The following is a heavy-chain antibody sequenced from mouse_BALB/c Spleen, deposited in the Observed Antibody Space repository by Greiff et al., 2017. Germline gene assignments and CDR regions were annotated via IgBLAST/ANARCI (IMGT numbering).Heavy chain of an antibody. J-gene: IGHJ2*01. CDR2: ISYDGSN. CDR3: AKSDGYSDY. CDR1: GYSITSGYY. D-gene: IGHD2-3*01. V-gene: IGHV3-6*02. Sequence: EVKLQESGPGLVKPSQSLSLTCSVTGYSITSGYYWNWIRQFPGNKLEWMGYISYDGSNNYNPSLKNRISITRDTSKNQFFLKLNSVTTEDTATYYCAKSDGYSDYWGQGTTLTVSS.